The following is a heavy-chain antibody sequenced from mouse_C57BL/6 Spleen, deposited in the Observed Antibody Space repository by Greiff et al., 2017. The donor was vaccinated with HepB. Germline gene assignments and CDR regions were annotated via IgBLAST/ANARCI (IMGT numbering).Heavy chain of an antibody. Sequence: VQLQQSGAELVKPGASVKISCKASGYAFSSYWMNWVKQRPGKGLEWIGQIYPGDGDTNYNGKFKGKATLTADKSSSTAYMQLSSLTSEDSAVYFCARRPLYDGRAMDYWGQGTSVTVSS. D-gene: IGHD1-1*01. CDR1: GYAFSSYW. J-gene: IGHJ4*01. CDR2: IYPGDGDT. V-gene: IGHV1-80*01. CDR3: ARRPLYDGRAMDY.